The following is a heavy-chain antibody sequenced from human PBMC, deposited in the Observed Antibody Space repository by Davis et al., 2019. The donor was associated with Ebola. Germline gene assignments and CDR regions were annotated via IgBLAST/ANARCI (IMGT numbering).Heavy chain of an antibody. CDR1: GFTFSSYA. D-gene: IGHD2-15*01. CDR2: ISYDGSGK. CDR3: AKQSGSGFTYDGLDV. Sequence: GESLKLSCAASGFTFSSYAMNWVRQAPGNRRAWVAVISYDGSGKYYVDSVKGRFTLSRDNSKNTVYLQMNSLTTEDTGVYYCAKQSGSGFTYDGLDVWGQGTTVIVSS. J-gene: IGHJ6*02. V-gene: IGHV3-30*18.